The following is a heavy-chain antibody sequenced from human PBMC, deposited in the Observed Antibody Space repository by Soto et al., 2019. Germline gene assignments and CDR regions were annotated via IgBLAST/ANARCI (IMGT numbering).Heavy chain of an antibody. CDR1: GFSFSSYD. D-gene: IGHD6-19*01. CDR2: IGTAGDT. J-gene: IGHJ4*01. CDR3: ARAYSSGWRLFDH. V-gene: IGHV3-13*04. Sequence: PGGSLRLSCAASGFSFSSYDMHWVRQAGGRGLEWVSTIGTAGDTYYQGSVEGRFTISREDAKNSLYLHMNSLRAGDTAVYFCARAYSSGWRLFDHWGHGTLVTVSS.